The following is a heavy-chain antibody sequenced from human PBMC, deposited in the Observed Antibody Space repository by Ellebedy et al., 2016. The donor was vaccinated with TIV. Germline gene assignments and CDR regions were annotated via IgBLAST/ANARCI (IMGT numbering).Heavy chain of an antibody. Sequence: ASVKVSCKASGYTFTAYHIHWVRQAPGQGLEWMGWINPNSGGTNYAQKFQGRVTMTRATSIRTAYMELSRLRPDDTAVYYCAREVRGRTRYYYYYYGMDVWGQGTTVTVSS. CDR2: INPNSGGT. V-gene: IGHV1-2*02. D-gene: IGHD3-10*01. J-gene: IGHJ6*02. CDR3: AREVRGRTRYYYYYYGMDV. CDR1: GYTFTAYH.